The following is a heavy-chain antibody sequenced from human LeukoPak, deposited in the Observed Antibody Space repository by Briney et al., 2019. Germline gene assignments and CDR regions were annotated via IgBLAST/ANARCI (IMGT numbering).Heavy chain of an antibody. J-gene: IGHJ4*02. CDR3: AREGIVLMVYATAFDY. CDR2: IYYSGST. V-gene: IGHV4-39*07. D-gene: IGHD2-8*01. Sequence: SETLSLTCTVSGGSISSSSYYWGWLRQPPGKGLEWIGSIYYSGSTYYNPSLKSRVTISVDTSKNPFSLKLSSVTAADTAVYYCAREGIVLMVYATAFDYWGQGTLVTVSS. CDR1: GGSISSSSYY.